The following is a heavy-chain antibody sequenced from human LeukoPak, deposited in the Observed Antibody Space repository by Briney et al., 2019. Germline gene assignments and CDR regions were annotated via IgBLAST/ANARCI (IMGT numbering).Heavy chain of an antibody. CDR1: GFTFSSYG. CDR3: AKPYYDSSGYLLHFDF. Sequence: GGTLRPSCAASGFTFSSYGMHWVRQAPGKGLEWVAVISYDGSNKYYADPVKGRFTIYRDNSKNTLYLQMNSLSAEDTAVYYCAKPYYDSSGYLLHFDFWGQGTLVTVCS. V-gene: IGHV3-30*18. J-gene: IGHJ4*02. D-gene: IGHD3-22*01. CDR2: ISYDGSNK.